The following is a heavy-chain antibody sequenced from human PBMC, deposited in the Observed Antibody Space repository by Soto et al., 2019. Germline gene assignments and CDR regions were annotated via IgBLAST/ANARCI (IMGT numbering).Heavy chain of an antibody. V-gene: IGHV1-69*01. D-gene: IGHD3-22*01. Sequence: QVQLVQSGAEVKKPGSSVKVSCKASGGTFSSYAISWVRQAPGQGLEWMGGIIPIFGTANYAQKFQGRVTITADESTSTAYMELSSLRSEDTAVYYCAREVGKSRHYYDSSGYLDYWGQGNLVTVSS. CDR1: GGTFSSYA. CDR3: AREVGKSRHYYDSSGYLDY. CDR2: IIPIFGTA. J-gene: IGHJ4*02.